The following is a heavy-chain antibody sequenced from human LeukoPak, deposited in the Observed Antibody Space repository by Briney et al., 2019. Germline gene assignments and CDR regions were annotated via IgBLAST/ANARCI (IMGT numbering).Heavy chain of an antibody. Sequence: SETLSLTCTVSGGSISSSYWSWIRQPAGKGLEWIGRIYTSGSTNYNPSLKSRVTISVDTSKNQFSLKLSSVTAADTAVYYCARAYCSSTSCYLAAFDIWGQGTMVTVSS. D-gene: IGHD2-2*01. CDR2: IYTSGST. V-gene: IGHV4-4*07. CDR1: GGSISSSY. CDR3: ARAYCSSTSCYLAAFDI. J-gene: IGHJ3*02.